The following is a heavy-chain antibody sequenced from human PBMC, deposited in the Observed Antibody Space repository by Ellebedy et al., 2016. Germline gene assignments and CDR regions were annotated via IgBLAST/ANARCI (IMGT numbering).Heavy chain of an antibody. CDR2: ISYSGST. CDR1: GGSISSGGYY. Sequence: SETLSLTCTVSGGSISSGGYYWGWIRQPPGKGLEWIVNISYSGSTFYNPSLKSRVTISVDTSKNQFSLKLSSVTAADTAVYFCARHASVRGTFDYWGQGSLVTVSS. CDR3: ARHASVRGTFDY. V-gene: IGHV4-39*01. J-gene: IGHJ4*02.